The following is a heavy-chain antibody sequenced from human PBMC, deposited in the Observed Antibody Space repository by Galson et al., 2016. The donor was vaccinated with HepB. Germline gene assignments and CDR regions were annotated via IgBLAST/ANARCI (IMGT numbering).Heavy chain of an antibody. CDR3: AKENTPATGWYTVDF. CDR1: GFTFSSYG. J-gene: IGHJ4*02. Sequence: SLRLSCAASGFTFSSYGMSWVRQAPGKGLEWVSAISGRNGRTYYADSVKGRFIISRDNSKDTLDLQMNSLRAEDTAVYYCAKENTPATGWYTVDFWGQGTLVTVSP. V-gene: IGHV3-23*01. D-gene: IGHD6-19*01. CDR2: ISGRNGRT.